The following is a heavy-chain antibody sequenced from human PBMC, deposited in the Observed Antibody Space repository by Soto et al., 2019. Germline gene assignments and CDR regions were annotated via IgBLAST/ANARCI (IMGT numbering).Heavy chain of an antibody. Sequence: HPGGSLRLSCTASGFTFGDYAMSWFRQAPGKGLEWVGFIRSKAYGGTTEYAASVKGRFTISRDDSKSIAYLQMNSLKTEDTAVYYCTRQPYGSGSYLWFDPWGQGTLVTVSS. D-gene: IGHD3-10*01. V-gene: IGHV3-49*03. CDR3: TRQPYGSGSYLWFDP. CDR1: GFTFGDYA. J-gene: IGHJ5*02. CDR2: IRSKAYGGTT.